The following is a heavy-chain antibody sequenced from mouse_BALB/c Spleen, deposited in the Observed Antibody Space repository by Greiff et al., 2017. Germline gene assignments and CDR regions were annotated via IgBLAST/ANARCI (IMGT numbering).Heavy chain of an antibody. D-gene: IGHD5-5*01. CDR1: GFTFSSYT. CDR3: ARDYVRRSAMDY. J-gene: IGHJ4*01. CDR2: ISSGGGNT. V-gene: IGHV5-9*03. Sequence: EVQGVESGGGLVKPGGSLKLSCAASGFTFSSYTMSWVRQTPEKRLEWVATISSGGGNTYYPDSVKGRFTISRDNAKNNLYLQMSSLTSEDTAVYYCARDYVRRSAMDYWGQGTSVTVSS.